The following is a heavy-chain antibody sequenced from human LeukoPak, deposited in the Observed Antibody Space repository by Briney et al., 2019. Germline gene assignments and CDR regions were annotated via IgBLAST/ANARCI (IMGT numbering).Heavy chain of an antibody. CDR2: ISYDGSNK. CDR1: GFTFSSYG. J-gene: IGHJ6*02. D-gene: IGHD2-2*01. CDR3: AKSGLGYCSSTSRYGGGLYGMDV. Sequence: GGSLRLSCAASGFTFSSYGMHWVRQAPGKGLEWVAVISYDGSNKYYADSVKGRFTISRDNSKNTLYLQMNSLRAEDTAVYYCAKSGLGYCSSTSRYGGGLYGMDVWGQGTTVTVSS. V-gene: IGHV3-30*18.